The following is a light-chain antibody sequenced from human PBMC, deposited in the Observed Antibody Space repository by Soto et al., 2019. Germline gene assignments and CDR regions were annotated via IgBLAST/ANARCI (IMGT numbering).Light chain of an antibody. CDR2: DVF. V-gene: IGKV3-11*01. CDR1: EDVSNS. CDR3: QQRYNWPRT. J-gene: IGKJ1*01. Sequence: DIVLTQSPATLSLSPGERATLSCRASEDVSNSLAWYQQKPGQSPRLLIYDVFNRATGIPSRFSGSGSGADFTLTISSLEPDDFAVYYCQQRYNWPRTFGQGTKVDNK.